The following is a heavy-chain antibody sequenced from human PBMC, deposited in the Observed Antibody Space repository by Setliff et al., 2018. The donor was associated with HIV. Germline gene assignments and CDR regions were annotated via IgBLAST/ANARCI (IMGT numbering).Heavy chain of an antibody. CDR1: GYSFTSYG. CDR3: ASAGAWQRNALDI. CDR2: ISAYNVNT. V-gene: IGHV1-18*01. J-gene: IGHJ3*02. Sequence: ASVKVSCKASGYSFTSYGVSWVRQAPGQGLEWMGWISAYNVNTNYAQKLQGRVTMTTDTSTSTAYMELRSLRSDDTAVYYCASAGAWQRNALDIWGQGTMVTVSS. D-gene: IGHD5-12*01.